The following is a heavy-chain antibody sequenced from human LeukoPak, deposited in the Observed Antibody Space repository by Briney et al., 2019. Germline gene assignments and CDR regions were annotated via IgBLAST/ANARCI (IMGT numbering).Heavy chain of an antibody. CDR2: IIPIFGTA. CDR1: GGAFSSYA. Sequence: GASVKVSCKASGGAFSSYAISWVRQAPGQGLEWMGGIIPIFGTANYAQKFQGRVTITADESTSTAYMELSSLRSEDKAVYYCARADYYGEYSNRFDYWGQGTLVTVSS. V-gene: IGHV1-69*13. D-gene: IGHD4-17*01. CDR3: ARADYYGEYSNRFDY. J-gene: IGHJ4*02.